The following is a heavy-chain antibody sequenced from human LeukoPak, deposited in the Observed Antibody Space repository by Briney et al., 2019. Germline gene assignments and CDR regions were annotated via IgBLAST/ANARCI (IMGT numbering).Heavy chain of an antibody. V-gene: IGHV3-48*03. CDR2: ITISGHTK. Sequence: PGGSLRLSCAASGFDLHTYEMNWVRQAPGKGPEWIADITISGHTKNYADSVKGRFTISRDSARTSLYLQMNSLRVEDTGVYFCARGDPHADLWGQGTLVTVSS. J-gene: IGHJ5*02. CDR1: GFDLHTYE. CDR3: ARGDPHADL.